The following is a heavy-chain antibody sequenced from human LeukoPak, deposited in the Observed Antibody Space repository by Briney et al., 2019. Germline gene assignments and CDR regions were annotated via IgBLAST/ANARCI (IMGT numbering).Heavy chain of an antibody. CDR2: ISGSGGST. J-gene: IGHJ4*02. CDR3: AKVDILTGYFDY. V-gene: IGHV3-23*01. D-gene: IGHD3-9*01. CDR1: RFTFSSYG. Sequence: PGGSLRLSCAASRFTFSSYGMSWVRQAPGKGLEWVSAISGSGGSTYYADSVKGRFTISRDNSKNTLYLQMNSLRAEDTAVYYCAKVDILTGYFDYWGQGTLVTVSS.